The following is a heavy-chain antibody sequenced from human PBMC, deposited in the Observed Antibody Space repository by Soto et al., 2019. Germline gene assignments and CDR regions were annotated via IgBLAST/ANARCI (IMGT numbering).Heavy chain of an antibody. J-gene: IGHJ4*02. D-gene: IGHD6-6*01. V-gene: IGHV4-59*01. Sequence: PSETLSLTCTVSGGSISSYYWSRIRQPPGKGLEWIGYIYYSGSTNYNPSLKSRVTISVDTSKNQFSLKLSSVTTADTAVYYCARAVAALTHPLYYFDYWGQGTLVTVSS. CDR2: IYYSGST. CDR1: GGSISSYY. CDR3: ARAVAALTHPLYYFDY.